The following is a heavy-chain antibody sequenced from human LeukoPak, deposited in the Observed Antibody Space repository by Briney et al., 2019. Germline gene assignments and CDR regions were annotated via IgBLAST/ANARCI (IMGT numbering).Heavy chain of an antibody. CDR2: INHSGST. CDR3: GGGCGGGKCYTAIES. D-gene: IGHD2-15*01. Sequence: PSETLSLTRAVYGGSFSGYYWSWIRQPPGKGLEWIGEINHSGSTNYNPSPKSRLTISVDTSKNQCFRKLRSVAAADTAVYYCGGGCGGGKCYTAIESWGEGKLVTVSS. CDR1: GGSFSGYY. V-gene: IGHV4-34*01. J-gene: IGHJ4*02.